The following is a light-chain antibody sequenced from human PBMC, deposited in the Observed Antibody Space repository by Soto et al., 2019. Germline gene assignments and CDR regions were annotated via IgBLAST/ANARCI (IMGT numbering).Light chain of an antibody. J-gene: IGLJ3*02. CDR1: DSDVGNYDL. V-gene: IGLV2-23*02. CDR2: GVT. Sequence: QSALTQPASVSGSPGQSITVSCTGTDSDVGNYDLVSWYQQHPGQAPKVMIYGVTKRPSGVSNRFSGNRSGNTASLTISGLQAEDEAEYHCCSYAGENTWVFGGGTQLTVL. CDR3: CSYAGENTWV.